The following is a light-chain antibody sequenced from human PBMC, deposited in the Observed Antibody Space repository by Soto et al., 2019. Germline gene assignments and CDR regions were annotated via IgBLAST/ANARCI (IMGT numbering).Light chain of an antibody. V-gene: IGKV2-28*01. CDR2: LGS. CDR1: QSILHFNGYKY. CDR3: MQALQTPRT. Sequence: DIVMTQSPLSLSVTPGEPASISCTSSQSILHFNGYKYVDWYQQNPRQSPQLLIYLGSNRASGVPDRFSGSGSGTDFTLKISRVEAEDVGIYYCMQALQTPRTCGQGTRVQIK. J-gene: IGKJ1*01.